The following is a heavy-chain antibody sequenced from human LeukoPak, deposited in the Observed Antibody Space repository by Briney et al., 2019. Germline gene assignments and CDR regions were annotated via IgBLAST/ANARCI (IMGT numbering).Heavy chain of an antibody. Sequence: GGSLRLSCAASGFTFSSYAMHWVRQAPGKGLEYVSAISSNWGSTYYANSVKGRFTISRDNSKNTLYLQMGSLRAEDMAVYYCARGCSGGSCLSSYYYYYMDVWGKGTTVTVSS. CDR3: ARGCSGGSCLSSYYYYYMDV. D-gene: IGHD2-15*01. CDR2: ISSNWGST. V-gene: IGHV3-64*01. J-gene: IGHJ6*03. CDR1: GFTFSSYA.